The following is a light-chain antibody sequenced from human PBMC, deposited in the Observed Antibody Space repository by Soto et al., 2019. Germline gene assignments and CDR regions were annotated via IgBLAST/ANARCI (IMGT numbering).Light chain of an antibody. CDR1: QSVSSSY. J-gene: IGKJ2*01. CDR3: QQYGSSPQGF. Sequence: EIVLTQSPGTLSLSPGERATLSCRASQSVSSSYLAWYQQKPGQAPRLLIYGASSRATGIPDRFSGSGSGTDFTLTISRLEPEDFAVYYCQQYGSSPQGFFGQGTKLEIK. V-gene: IGKV3-20*01. CDR2: GAS.